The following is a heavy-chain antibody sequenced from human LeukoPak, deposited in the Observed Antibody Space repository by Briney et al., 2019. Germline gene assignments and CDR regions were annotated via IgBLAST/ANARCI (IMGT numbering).Heavy chain of an antibody. CDR2: IDRSGVT. CDR3: PKPLLTPGN. Sequence: PGGSLRLSCAASGFTVHSNYMSWVRQAPGKGLEWVSVIDRSGVTHYADSVKGRFTISRDNSRNALYLQLSRLRVDDTAFYYCPKPLLTPGNWGPGTLVTVSS. V-gene: IGHV3-53*01. CDR1: GFTVHSNY. D-gene: IGHD4-23*01. J-gene: IGHJ4*02.